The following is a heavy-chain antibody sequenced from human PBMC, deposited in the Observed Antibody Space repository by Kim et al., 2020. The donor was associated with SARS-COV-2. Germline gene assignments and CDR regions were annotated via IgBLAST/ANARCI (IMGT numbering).Heavy chain of an antibody. J-gene: IGHJ6*03. D-gene: IGHD1-26*01. CDR1: GYTLTELS. CDR2: FDPEDGET. V-gene: IGHV1-24*01. CDR3: AIGPVGATSYYYYMDV. Sequence: ASVKVSCKVSGYTLTELSMHWVRQAPGKGLEWMGGFDPEDGETIYAQKFQGRVTMTEDTSTDTAHMELSSLRSEDTAMYYCAIGPVGATSYYYYMDVWGKGPTVTVSS.